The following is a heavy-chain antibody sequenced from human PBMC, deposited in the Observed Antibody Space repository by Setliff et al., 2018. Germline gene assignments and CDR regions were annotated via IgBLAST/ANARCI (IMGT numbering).Heavy chain of an antibody. CDR3: ARRGMSSSWFQRYFDY. J-gene: IGHJ4*01. CDR2: IYYSGST. CDR1: GGSISSSSYY. D-gene: IGHD6-13*01. Sequence: SETLSLTCTVSGGSISSSSYYWGWIRQPPGTGLEWIGGIYYSGSTYYNPSLKSRVTISVDTSKNQFSLKLSSVTAADTAVYYCARRGMSSSWFQRYFDYWGQGTLVTVSS. V-gene: IGHV4-39*01.